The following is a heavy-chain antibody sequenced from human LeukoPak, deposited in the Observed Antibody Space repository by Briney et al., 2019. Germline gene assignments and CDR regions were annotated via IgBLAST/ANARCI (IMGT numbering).Heavy chain of an antibody. V-gene: IGHV4-59*08. J-gene: IGHJ4*02. CDR1: GGSISSYY. D-gene: IGHD5-24*01. CDR2: IYYSGST. Sequence: SETLSLTCTVSGGSISSYYWSRIRQPPGKGLEWIGYIYYSGSTNYNPSLKSRGTISVDTSKNQFSLKLSSVTAADTAVYYCARGGDGYNWRGDSFDYWGQGTLVTVSS. CDR3: ARGGDGYNWRGDSFDY.